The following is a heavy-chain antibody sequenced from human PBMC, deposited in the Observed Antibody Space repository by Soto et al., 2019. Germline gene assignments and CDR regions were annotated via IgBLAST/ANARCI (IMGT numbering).Heavy chain of an antibody. CDR3: ARGTQYCSGGSCLTWFDP. CDR2: ISAYNGNT. J-gene: IGHJ5*02. V-gene: IGHV1-18*01. CDR1: GYIFINYG. Sequence: QVQLVQSGAEVKKPGASVKVSCKASGYIFINYGISWVRQAPGQGLEWMGWISAYNGNTNYAQKFQGGVTMTKDTSTSTVYMELRSRTSDETALYYCARGTQYCSGGSCLTWFDPWGQGTLVTVSS. D-gene: IGHD2-15*01.